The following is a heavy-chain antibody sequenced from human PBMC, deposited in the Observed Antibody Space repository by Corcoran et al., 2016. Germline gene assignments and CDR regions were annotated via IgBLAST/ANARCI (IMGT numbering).Heavy chain of an antibody. J-gene: IGHJ3*02. Sequence: QVQLVESGGGLVNPGGSLRLSCSASGVTFSDHYMRWIRQAPGKGLEWVSHISSSGGTVYQVDSVKGRFIISRDNAKDSLYLQLNSLRAEDTAVYYCARRAATGRAFDIWGQGTTVSVS. V-gene: IGHV3-11*01. CDR2: ISSSGGTV. CDR1: GVTFSDHY. CDR3: ARRAATGRAFDI.